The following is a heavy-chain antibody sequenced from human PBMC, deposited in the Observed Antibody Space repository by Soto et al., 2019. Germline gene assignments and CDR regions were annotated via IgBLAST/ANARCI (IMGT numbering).Heavy chain of an antibody. Sequence: SETLSLTCTVSGGSISSGGYYWSWIRQHPGKGLEWIGYIYYSGSTYYNPSLKSRVTISVDTSKNQFSLKLSSVTAADTAVYYCARGSLRFLEWPRFWGQGTLVTVSS. D-gene: IGHD3-3*01. CDR3: ARGSLRFLEWPRF. CDR2: IYYSGST. V-gene: IGHV4-31*03. J-gene: IGHJ4*02. CDR1: GGSISSGGYY.